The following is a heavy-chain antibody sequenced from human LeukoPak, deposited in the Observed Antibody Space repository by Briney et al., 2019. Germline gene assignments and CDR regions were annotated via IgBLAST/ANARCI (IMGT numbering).Heavy chain of an antibody. V-gene: IGHV1-69*01. J-gene: IGHJ5*02. CDR2: IIPIFGTA. CDR1: GGTFSSYA. CDR3: ARDRGYSSSWYRGNWFDP. Sequence: ASVKVSCKASGGTFSSYAISWVRQAPGQGLEWMGGIIPIFGTANYAQKFRGRVTITADESTSTAYMELSSLRSEDTAVYYCARDRGYSSSWYRGNWFDPWGQGTLVTVSS. D-gene: IGHD6-13*01.